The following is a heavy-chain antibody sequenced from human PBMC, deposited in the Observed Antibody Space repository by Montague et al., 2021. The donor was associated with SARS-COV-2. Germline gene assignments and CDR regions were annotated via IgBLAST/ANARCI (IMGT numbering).Heavy chain of an antibody. CDR2: FDHAGTK. D-gene: IGHD3-10*01. J-gene: IGHJ4*02. CDR1: GGSIRSHL. V-gene: IGHV4-59*11. Sequence: SETLSLTCTVSGGSIRSHLWSWIRQSPGKGLEWIGYFDHAGTKKYNPSLKTRVTISGDTSKNQFSLRLTSVTTADTAIYYCARSGGVPVDWGQGSRVTVSS. CDR3: ARSGGVPVD.